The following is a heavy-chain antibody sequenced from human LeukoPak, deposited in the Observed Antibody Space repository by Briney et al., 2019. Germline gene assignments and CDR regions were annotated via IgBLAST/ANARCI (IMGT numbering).Heavy chain of an antibody. Sequence: PGGSLRLSCAASGFTFSSYSMNWVRQPPGKGLEWVSSISSSSSYIYYADSVKGRFTISRDNAKNSLYLQMNSLRAEDTAVYYCAKDSDSVRGVIINWGQGTLVTVSS. J-gene: IGHJ4*02. D-gene: IGHD3-10*01. V-gene: IGHV3-21*04. CDR1: GFTFSSYS. CDR2: ISSSSSYI. CDR3: AKDSDSVRGVIIN.